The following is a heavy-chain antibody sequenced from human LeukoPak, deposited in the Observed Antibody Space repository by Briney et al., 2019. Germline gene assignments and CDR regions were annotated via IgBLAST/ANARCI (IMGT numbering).Heavy chain of an antibody. D-gene: IGHD5-24*01. CDR3: ARASDPWLQLT. CDR1: GFTFSSSA. J-gene: IGHJ5*02. Sequence: GGSLRLSCAASGFTFSSSAMSWVRQAPGKGLEWVSAISGGGGSTYYADSVKGRFTISRDNAQTSLYLQMNSLRAEDTAVYYCARASDPWLQLTWGQGTMVTVSS. CDR2: ISGGGGST. V-gene: IGHV3-23*01.